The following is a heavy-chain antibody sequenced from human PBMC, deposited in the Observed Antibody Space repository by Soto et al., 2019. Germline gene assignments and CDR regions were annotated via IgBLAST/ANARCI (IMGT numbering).Heavy chain of an antibody. CDR2: INHSGST. CDR3: ARRVPTMVRGAPFDY. CDR1: GGSFSGYY. D-gene: IGHD3-10*01. J-gene: IGHJ4*02. Sequence: QVQLQQWGAGLLKPSETLSLTCAVYGGSFSGYYWSWIRQPPGKGLEWIGEINHSGSTNYNPSLKSRVTISVDTSRNQFSLKLSSVTAADTAVYDCARRVPTMVRGAPFDYWGQGTLVTVSS. V-gene: IGHV4-34*01.